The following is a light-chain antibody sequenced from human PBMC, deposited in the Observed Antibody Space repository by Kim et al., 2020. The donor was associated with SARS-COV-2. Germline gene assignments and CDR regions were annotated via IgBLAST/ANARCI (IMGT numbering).Light chain of an antibody. Sequence: QPVLTQSPSASASLGASVKLTCTLSSGHSSYAIAWHQQQPEQGPRYLMKVNSDGSHSKGDGIPDRFSGSSSGAESYLTISSLQSEDEADYYCQTWGTGIQVFGGGTKLTVL. CDR2: VNSDGSH. CDR1: SGHSSYA. V-gene: IGLV4-69*01. J-gene: IGLJ3*02. CDR3: QTWGTGIQV.